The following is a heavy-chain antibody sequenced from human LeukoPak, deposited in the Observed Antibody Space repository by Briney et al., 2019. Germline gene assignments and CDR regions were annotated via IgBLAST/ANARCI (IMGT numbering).Heavy chain of an antibody. J-gene: IGHJ4*02. V-gene: IGHV4-59*08. D-gene: IGHD4-17*01. CDR1: GGSISSYY. CDR2: VYYSGST. Sequence: SETLSLTCTVSGGSISSYYGSWIRQPPGKGLEWIGYVYYSGSTNYNPSLKSRVTISVDTSKNQFSLKLTSVTAADTAVYYCARAYGDYQLDYWGQGTLVTVSP. CDR3: ARAYGDYQLDY.